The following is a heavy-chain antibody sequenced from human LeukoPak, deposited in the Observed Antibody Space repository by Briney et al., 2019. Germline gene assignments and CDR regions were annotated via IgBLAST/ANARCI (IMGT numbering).Heavy chain of an antibody. CDR3: ASPLGYRTTTTCFGDY. CDR2: IYHSGNT. J-gene: IGHJ4*02. CDR1: GGSISSSSYY. Sequence: SETLSLTCTVSGGSISSSSYYWGWIRQPPGKGPEWIGSIYHSGNTYYNPSLKSRVTISVDTSKNQFSLKLSSVTAADTAVYYCASPLGYRTTTTCFGDYWGQGTLVTVST. V-gene: IGHV4-39*01. D-gene: IGHD2-2*01.